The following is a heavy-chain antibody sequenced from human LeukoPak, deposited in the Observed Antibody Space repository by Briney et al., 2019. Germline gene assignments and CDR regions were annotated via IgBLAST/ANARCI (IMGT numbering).Heavy chain of an antibody. CDR2: ISSSGSTI. D-gene: IGHD2-15*01. CDR3: ARDLLYCSGGSCYSSPNNWFDP. J-gene: IGHJ5*02. Sequence: PGGSLRLSCAASGFTFSDYYMSWVRQAPGKGLEWVSYISSSGSTIYYADSVKDRFTISRDNAKNSLYLQMNSLRAEDTAVYYCARDLLYCSGGSCYSSPNNWFDPWGQGTLVTVSS. V-gene: IGHV3-11*04. CDR1: GFTFSDYY.